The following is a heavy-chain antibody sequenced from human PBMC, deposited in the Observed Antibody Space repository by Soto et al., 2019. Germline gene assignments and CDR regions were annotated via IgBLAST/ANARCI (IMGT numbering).Heavy chain of an antibody. D-gene: IGHD4-17*01. Sequence: EVQLVESGGGLVQPGGSLRLSCAASGFTFSSYSMNWVRQAPGKGLEWVSYISSSSSTIYYADSVKGRFTISRDNAKNSLYLQMNSLRDEDTGVYYCARGYEGDYVALAEYFQHWGQGTLVTVSS. J-gene: IGHJ1*01. CDR2: ISSSSSTI. CDR3: ARGYEGDYVALAEYFQH. V-gene: IGHV3-48*02. CDR1: GFTFSSYS.